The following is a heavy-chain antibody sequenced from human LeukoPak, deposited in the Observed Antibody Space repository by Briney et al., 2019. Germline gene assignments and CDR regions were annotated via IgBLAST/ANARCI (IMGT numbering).Heavy chain of an antibody. D-gene: IGHD1-26*01. J-gene: IGHJ4*02. CDR1: GFTFRDYG. V-gene: IGHV3-23*01. CDR3: ARDRMGAILYFGY. Sequence: GGSLRLSCAASGFTFRDYGMSWVRQAPGKGLEWVSALTGSGGTTYYADSVKGRFTVSRDNSKNTLYLQMNSLTAEDTAAYYCARDRMGAILYFGYWGQGTLVTVSS. CDR2: LTGSGGTT.